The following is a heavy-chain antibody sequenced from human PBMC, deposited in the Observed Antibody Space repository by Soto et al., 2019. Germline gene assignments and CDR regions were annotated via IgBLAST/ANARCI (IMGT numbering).Heavy chain of an antibody. Sequence: GGSLRLSCPASGFIFRDFYMSWIRQVPGKGLDWLSKISSSSSYTDYADSVKGRFTISRDNAKNSLYLQMISLGAEDTAVYYCARDRGGGLIFGGHYGMDVWGKGTTVTVSS. CDR1: GFIFRDFY. D-gene: IGHD2-15*01. V-gene: IGHV3-11*06. CDR3: ARDRGGGLIFGGHYGMDV. CDR2: ISSSSSYT. J-gene: IGHJ6*04.